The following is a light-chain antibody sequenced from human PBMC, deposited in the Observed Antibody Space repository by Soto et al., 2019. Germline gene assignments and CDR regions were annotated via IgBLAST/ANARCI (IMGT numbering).Light chain of an antibody. CDR1: QIISSW. V-gene: IGKV1D-16*01. CDR2: AAS. Sequence: DIQMTQSPSSVSASVGDRVTITCRASQIISSWLAWYQQKPGKAPNLLIYAASILQSGVPSRFSGSGSGTDFSLTISSLQPEDFATYYCQHYNSYSEAFGQGTKVDIK. J-gene: IGKJ1*01. CDR3: QHYNSYSEA.